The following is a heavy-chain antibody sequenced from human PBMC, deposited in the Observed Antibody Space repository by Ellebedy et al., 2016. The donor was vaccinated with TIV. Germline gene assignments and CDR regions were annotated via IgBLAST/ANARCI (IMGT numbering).Heavy chain of an antibody. D-gene: IGHD2-15*01. J-gene: IGHJ4*02. CDR2: ISYSGST. V-gene: IGHV4-30-4*01. Sequence: MPSETLSLTCTVSGGSINSGDYYWSWIRQPPGKGLEWIGNISYSGSTFYNPSLKSRVTISVDTSKNQFSLKLSAVTAADTAVYFCARVLQKRSGGYWGQGTLVTVSS. CDR3: ARVLQKRSGGY. CDR1: GGSINSGDYY.